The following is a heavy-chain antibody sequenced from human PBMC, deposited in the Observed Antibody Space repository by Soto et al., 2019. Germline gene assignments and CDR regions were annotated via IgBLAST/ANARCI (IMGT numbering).Heavy chain of an antibody. J-gene: IGHJ6*03. CDR2: ISAYNGNT. V-gene: IGHV1-18*01. CDR1: GYTFTSYG. D-gene: IGHD3-10*01. CDR3: ARDGWFAVKGPRNYYYYMDV. Sequence: ASGKVSCKASGYTFTSYGISWVRQAPGQGLEWMGWISAYNGNTNYAQKLQGRVTMTTDTSTSTAYMELRSLRSDDTAVYYCARDGWFAVKGPRNYYYYMDVWRKGTTVPFSS.